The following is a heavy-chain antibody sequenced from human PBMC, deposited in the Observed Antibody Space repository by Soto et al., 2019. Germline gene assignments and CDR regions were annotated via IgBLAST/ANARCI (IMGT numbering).Heavy chain of an antibody. CDR2: TSYDGNNR. V-gene: IGHV3-30-3*01. CDR1: GFSFSSYV. Sequence: GGSLRLSCAGSGFSFSSYVLSRVRQAPDRGLEWVAATSYDGNNRYYADSVKGRFIISRDNSKNTLDLEMETPRPEDTAVYYCAGVYYGGDSVNNFWGQGTPVTVSS. CDR3: AGVYYGGDSVNNF. J-gene: IGHJ4*02. D-gene: IGHD2-21*02.